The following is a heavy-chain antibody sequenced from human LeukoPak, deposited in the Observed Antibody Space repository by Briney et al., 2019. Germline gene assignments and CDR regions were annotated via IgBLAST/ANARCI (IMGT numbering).Heavy chain of an antibody. V-gene: IGHV3-23*01. Sequence: GGSLRLSCAASGFTFSNAWLNWVRQAPGKGLEWVSLIGPVGDSPFYADSVKGRFTISRDNSKNTLSLQMNSLRVEDTAIYYCAKDIQLSTWGLGTMVTVSS. CDR1: GFTFSNAW. J-gene: IGHJ3*01. CDR3: AKDIQLST. D-gene: IGHD5-24*01. CDR2: IGPVGDSP.